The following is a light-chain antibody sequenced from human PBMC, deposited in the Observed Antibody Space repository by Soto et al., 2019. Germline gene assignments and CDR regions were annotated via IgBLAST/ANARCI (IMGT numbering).Light chain of an antibody. Sequence: LTQSPATLSWWIGEGATLAGRASQSVSSYLAWYQQKPGQAPRLLIYDASNRATGIPARFSGSGPGTDFTLPLSTLEPADFAVYYCQQRSNWPTFGPGTKVDIK. CDR2: DAS. V-gene: IGKV3-11*01. J-gene: IGKJ1*01. CDR3: QQRSNWPT. CDR1: QSVSSY.